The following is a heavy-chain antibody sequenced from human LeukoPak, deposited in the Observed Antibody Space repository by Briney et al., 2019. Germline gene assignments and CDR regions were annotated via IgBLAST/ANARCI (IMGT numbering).Heavy chain of an antibody. CDR1: GYTFTSYY. V-gene: IGHV1-46*01. D-gene: IGHD3-16*02. Sequence: ASVKVSCKASGYTFTSYYMHWVRQAPGQGLEWMGIIGPSGGSTSYAQKFQGRVTMTRDTSTSTVYMELSSLRSEDTAVYYCARMDYVWGSYRYKRGYFDYWGQGTLVTVSS. J-gene: IGHJ4*02. CDR2: IGPSGGST. CDR3: ARMDYVWGSYRYKRGYFDY.